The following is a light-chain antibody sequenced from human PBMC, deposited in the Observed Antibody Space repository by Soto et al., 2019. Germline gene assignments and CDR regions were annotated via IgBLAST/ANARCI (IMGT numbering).Light chain of an antibody. Sequence: DIQMTQSPSTLSASVGDRVTITCRASQSISSWLAWYQQKPGKAPKLLIYDASSVESGVPSRFSGSGSGTEFTLTLSSLQPDDFATYYCQQYNSYPWTFGQGTKVELK. J-gene: IGKJ1*01. CDR1: QSISSW. V-gene: IGKV1-5*01. CDR2: DAS. CDR3: QQYNSYPWT.